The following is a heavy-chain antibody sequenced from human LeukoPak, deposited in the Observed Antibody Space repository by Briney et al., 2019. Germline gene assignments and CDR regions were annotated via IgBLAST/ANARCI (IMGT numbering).Heavy chain of an antibody. CDR1: GFTFDDYG. CDR2: INWNGGST. J-gene: IGHJ5*02. CDR3: AKGYWSGYSFDNWFDP. V-gene: IGHV3-20*04. Sequence: GGSLRLSCAASGFTFDDYGMSWVRQAPGKGLEWVSGINWNGGSTGYADSMKGRFTISRDNAKNSLYLQMNSLRAEDTAVYYCAKGYWSGYSFDNWFDPWGQGTLVTVSS. D-gene: IGHD3-3*01.